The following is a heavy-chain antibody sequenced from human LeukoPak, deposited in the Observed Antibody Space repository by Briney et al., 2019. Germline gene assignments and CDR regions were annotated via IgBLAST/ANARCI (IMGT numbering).Heavy chain of an antibody. CDR1: GFTFNTYT. J-gene: IGHJ3*02. Sequence: GGSLRLSCAASGFTFNTYTMNWVRQAPGKGLEWVSSISSGTSYIYYADSVKGRFTISRDNAKNSLHLQMNGLRAEDTAVYYCARDPTSSWETAFDIWGQGTMVTVSS. V-gene: IGHV3-21*01. CDR3: ARDPTSSWETAFDI. CDR2: ISSGTSYI. D-gene: IGHD1-26*01.